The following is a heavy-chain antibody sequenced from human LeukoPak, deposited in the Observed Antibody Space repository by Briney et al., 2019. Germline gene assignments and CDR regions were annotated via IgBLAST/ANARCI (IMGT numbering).Heavy chain of an antibody. Sequence: ASVKVSCKASGYTFTSYVISWVRQAPGQGLEWMGWISAYNGNTSYAQKLQGRVTMTTDTSTSTAYMELRSLRSDDTAVYYCAREGDGGPGLRFLEWSQGHYYYMDVWGKGTTVTVSS. D-gene: IGHD3-3*01. CDR2: ISAYNGNT. J-gene: IGHJ6*03. V-gene: IGHV1-18*01. CDR3: AREGDGGPGLRFLEWSQGHYYYMDV. CDR1: GYTFTSYV.